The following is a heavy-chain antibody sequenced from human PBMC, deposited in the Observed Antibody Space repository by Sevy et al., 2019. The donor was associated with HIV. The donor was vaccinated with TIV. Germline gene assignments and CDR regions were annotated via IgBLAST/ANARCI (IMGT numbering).Heavy chain of an antibody. CDR3: ASPGGKGFDP. CDR1: GFTFSSYW. J-gene: IGHJ5*02. V-gene: IGHV3-7*03. CDR2: IKQDGSEK. Sequence: GGSLRLSCAASGFTFSSYWMSWVRQAPGKGLEWVANIKQDGSEKYYVDSVTGRFNISRDNDKNSLYLQMNSLRAEDTAVYYCASPGGKGFDPWGQGTLVTVSS. D-gene: IGHD3-16*01.